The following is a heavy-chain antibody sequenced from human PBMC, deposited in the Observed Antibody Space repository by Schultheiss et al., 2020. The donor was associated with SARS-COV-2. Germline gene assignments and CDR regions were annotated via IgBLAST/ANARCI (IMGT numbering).Heavy chain of an antibody. CDR3: ARQGLRGWFDP. D-gene: IGHD3-16*01. J-gene: IGHJ5*02. Sequence: SETLSLTCTVSGGSISSGGYYWSWIRQHPGKGLEWIGYIYYSGSTYYNPSLKSLVTISVDTSKNQFSLKLSSVTAADTAVYYCARQGLRGWFDPWGQGTLVTVSS. CDR2: IYYSGST. CDR1: GGSISSGGYY. V-gene: IGHV4-31*01.